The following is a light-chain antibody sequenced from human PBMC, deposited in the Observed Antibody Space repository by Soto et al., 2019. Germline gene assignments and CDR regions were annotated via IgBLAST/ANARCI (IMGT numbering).Light chain of an antibody. CDR3: GTWDFSLNVVI. V-gene: IGLV1-51*01. J-gene: IGLJ2*01. CDR2: DND. CDR1: SSNIGSDY. Sequence: QSVLTQPPSVSAAPGQKVTISCSGGSSNIGSDYVSWYQQLPRTAPKPLIYDNDKRPSGIPDRFSGSKSGTSATLGITGLQTGDEADYYCGTWDFSLNVVIFGGGTKVTVL.